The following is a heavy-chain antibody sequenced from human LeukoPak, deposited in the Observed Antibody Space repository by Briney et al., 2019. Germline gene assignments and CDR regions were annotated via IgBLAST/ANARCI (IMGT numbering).Heavy chain of an antibody. Sequence: GSLRLSCVASGFTFSNFALSWVRQPPGKGLEWVSGISGGGATTYYADSVKCRFTISKDQSKNTVYLQTNSLRAEDTAVYHCARTGHSSSWSIPFAFDIWGQGTTVTVSS. V-gene: IGHV3-23*01. CDR2: ISGGGATT. CDR3: ARTGHSSSWSIPFAFDI. D-gene: IGHD6-13*01. J-gene: IGHJ3*02. CDR1: GFTFSNFA.